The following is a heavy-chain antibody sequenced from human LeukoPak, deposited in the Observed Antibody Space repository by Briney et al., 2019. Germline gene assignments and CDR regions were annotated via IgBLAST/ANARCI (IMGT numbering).Heavy chain of an antibody. CDR1: GFLFVGHA. J-gene: IGHJ4*02. V-gene: IGHV3-21*01. CDR3: ARAAIRVDFFDS. D-gene: IGHD2-2*01. CDR2: ISSHAAYI. Sequence: GGSLRLSCAASGFLFVGHAMVWVRQAPGKGLECVSPISSHAAYINYADSVKGRFTISRDNDKNSLFLDMKSLRVDDTAVYFCARAAIRVDFFDSWGQGTLVTVSS.